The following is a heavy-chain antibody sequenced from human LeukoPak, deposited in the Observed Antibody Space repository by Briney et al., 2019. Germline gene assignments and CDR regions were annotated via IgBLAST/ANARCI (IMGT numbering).Heavy chain of an antibody. V-gene: IGHV3-7*04. CDR3: ARESGSGYDY. Sequence: GGSLRLSCAASGFTFSSYWMSWVRQAPGKGLEWVANMNQDGSEKYYVDSVKGRFTISRDNAKSSLYLQMNSLRAEDTAVYYCARESGSGYDYWGQGTLVTVSS. J-gene: IGHJ4*02. CDR1: GFTFSSYW. CDR2: MNQDGSEK. D-gene: IGHD5-12*01.